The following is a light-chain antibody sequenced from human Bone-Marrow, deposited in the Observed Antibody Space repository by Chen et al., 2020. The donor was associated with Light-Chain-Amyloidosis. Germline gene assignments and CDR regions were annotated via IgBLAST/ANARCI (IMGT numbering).Light chain of an antibody. J-gene: IGLJ2*01. CDR1: DLTTKY. CDR2: RDT. V-gene: IGLV3-25*03. Sequence: SYQLTSPPSAPVSPGQTARIPCSGDDLTTKYAYWYQQKPGQAPVLVIHRDTERPSGSAERFSGSSSGTTATLPISGVQAEDEADYHCQSADSSGTDEVIFGGGTKLTVL. CDR3: QSADSSGTDEVI.